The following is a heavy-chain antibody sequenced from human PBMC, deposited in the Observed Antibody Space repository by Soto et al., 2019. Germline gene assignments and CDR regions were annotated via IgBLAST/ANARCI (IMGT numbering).Heavy chain of an antibody. V-gene: IGHV1-69*13. J-gene: IGHJ4*02. D-gene: IGHD3-22*01. CDR2: IIPIFGTA. Sequence: GASVKVSCKASGGTFSSYAISWVRQAPGQGLEWMGGIIPIFGTANYAQKFQGRVTITADESTSTAYMELSSLRSEDTAVYYCARFPTNYYDSSGYYHFDYWGQGTLVTVSS. CDR3: ARFPTNYYDSSGYYHFDY. CDR1: GGTFSSYA.